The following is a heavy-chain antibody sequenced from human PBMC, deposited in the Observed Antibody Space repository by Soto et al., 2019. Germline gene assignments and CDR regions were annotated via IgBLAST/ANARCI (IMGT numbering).Heavy chain of an antibody. CDR2: ISSDGNTK. CDR3: ARDHGEGECELLMVH. Sequence: QVHLVESGGGVVQPGRSLRLSCAASGFTFSSYAMHWVRQAPGKGLEWLTIISSDGNTKYYDAAVRGRFTVSRDNSKNTLYLKMNSLRPEDTALYYWARDHGEGECELLMVHCGHGTLVTVSS. CDR1: GFTFSSYA. J-gene: IGHJ4*01. D-gene: IGHD1-26*01. V-gene: IGHV3-30*04.